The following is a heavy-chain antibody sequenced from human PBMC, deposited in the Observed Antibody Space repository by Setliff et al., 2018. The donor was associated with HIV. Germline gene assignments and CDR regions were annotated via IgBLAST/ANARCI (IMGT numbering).Heavy chain of an antibody. CDR3: ARDVVVTATETAFDI. CDR1: GFNFSSHT. V-gene: IGHV3-21*01. CDR2: ISSTGTYI. Sequence: GGSLRLSCAASGFNFSSHTMNWIRQAPGKGLEWVSSISSTGTYIYYADSMKGRFTISRDNAKNSLYLQMNSLRAEDTAVYYCARDVVVTATETAFDIWGQGTMVTVSS. D-gene: IGHD2-21*02. J-gene: IGHJ3*02.